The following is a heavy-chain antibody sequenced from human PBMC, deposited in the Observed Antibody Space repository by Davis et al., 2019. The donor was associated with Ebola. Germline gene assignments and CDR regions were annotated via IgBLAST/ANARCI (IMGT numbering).Heavy chain of an antibody. CDR1: GGSFSGYY. J-gene: IGHJ2*01. Sequence: SETLSLTCAVHGGSFSGYYWSWIRQLPGKGLEWIGDINHSGITNYNPSLKSRVTISVDTSKNQFSLNLSSVTAADTAVYYCATTQRKSGLRRWYCDLWGRGTLVTVSS. V-gene: IGHV4-34*01. CDR2: INHSGIT. D-gene: IGHD5-12*01. CDR3: ATTQRKSGLRRWYCDL.